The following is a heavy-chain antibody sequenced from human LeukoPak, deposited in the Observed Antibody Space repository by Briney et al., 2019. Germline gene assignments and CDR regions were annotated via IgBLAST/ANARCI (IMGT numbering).Heavy chain of an antibody. V-gene: IGHV4-59*01. CDR3: ARETSLAGFASGLGFNY. Sequence: SSETLSLTCTVSGGSLSTYYWSWIRQPPGKGLEWLGFIYHSGSTNYNPSLKSRVTMSIDTSKNQFSLKLTSVTAADTATYYCARETSLAGFASGLGFNYWGQGILVTVSS. CDR2: IYHSGST. D-gene: IGHD6-19*01. J-gene: IGHJ4*02. CDR1: GGSLSTYY.